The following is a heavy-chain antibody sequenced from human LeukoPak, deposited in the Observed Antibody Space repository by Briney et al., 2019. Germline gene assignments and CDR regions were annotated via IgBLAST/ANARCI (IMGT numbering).Heavy chain of an antibody. D-gene: IGHD6-13*01. CDR1: GFTLSSYS. Sequence: SGGSLRLSCAASGFTLSSYSMNWVRQAPGKGLEWVSSISSSSSYIYYADSVKGRFTISRDNAKSSLYLQMNSLRAEDTAVYYCARVDIAAAGDFDYWGQGTLVTVSS. V-gene: IGHV3-21*01. CDR3: ARVDIAAAGDFDY. CDR2: ISSSSSYI. J-gene: IGHJ4*02.